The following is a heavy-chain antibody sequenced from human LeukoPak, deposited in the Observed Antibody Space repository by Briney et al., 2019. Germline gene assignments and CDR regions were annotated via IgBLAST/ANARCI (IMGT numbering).Heavy chain of an antibody. J-gene: IGHJ4*02. V-gene: IGHV3-23*01. Sequence: GGSLTLSCEASGFTFSDYVMSWVRQAPGKGLEWVSGISGSGGSPFYADSVKGRFIISRDNSKSTVYLQMNSLGVDDTALYYCAKGKTHYYGPGDYWGQGTLVTVSS. D-gene: IGHD3-10*01. CDR3: AKGKTHYYGPGDY. CDR2: ISGSGGSP. CDR1: GFTFSDYV.